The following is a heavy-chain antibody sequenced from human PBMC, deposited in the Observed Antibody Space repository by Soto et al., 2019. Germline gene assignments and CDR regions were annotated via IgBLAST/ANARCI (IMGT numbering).Heavy chain of an antibody. CDR1: GYTLTELS. CDR2: FDPEDGET. Sequence: ASVKVSCKVSGYTLTELSMHWVRQAPGKGLEWMGGFDPEDGETIYAQKFQGRVTMTEDTSTDTAYMELSSLRSEDTAVYYCATLRPTRITMVRGVMKIFDYWGQGTLVTGSS. D-gene: IGHD3-10*01. CDR3: ATLRPTRITMVRGVMKIFDY. J-gene: IGHJ4*02. V-gene: IGHV1-24*01.